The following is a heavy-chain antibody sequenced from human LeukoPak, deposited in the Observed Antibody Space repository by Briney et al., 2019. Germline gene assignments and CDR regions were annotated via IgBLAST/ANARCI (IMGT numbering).Heavy chain of an antibody. CDR2: INPSGGST. Sequence: ASVKVSCKASGYTFTSYYMHWVRQAPGQGLEWMGIINPSGGSTSYAQKFQGRVTMTRDTSTSTVYMELSSLRSEDTAVYYCARVWKRRYSGYAIDYWGQGTLVTVSS. V-gene: IGHV1-46*01. J-gene: IGHJ4*02. D-gene: IGHD5-12*01. CDR1: GYTFTSYY. CDR3: ARVWKRRYSGYAIDY.